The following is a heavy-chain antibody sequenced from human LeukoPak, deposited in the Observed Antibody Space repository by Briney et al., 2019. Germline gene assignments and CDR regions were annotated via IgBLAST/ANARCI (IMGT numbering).Heavy chain of an antibody. CDR1: GGSISSYY. CDR2: IYTSGST. D-gene: IGHD3-3*01. Sequence: SETLSLTCTVSGGSISSYYWSWIRQPAGKGLEWIGRIYTSGSTNYNPSLKSRVTMSVDTSKNQFSLKLSSVTAADTAVYYCARGTYGFWSGRSDYWGQGTLVTVSS. J-gene: IGHJ4*02. CDR3: ARGTYGFWSGRSDY. V-gene: IGHV4-4*07.